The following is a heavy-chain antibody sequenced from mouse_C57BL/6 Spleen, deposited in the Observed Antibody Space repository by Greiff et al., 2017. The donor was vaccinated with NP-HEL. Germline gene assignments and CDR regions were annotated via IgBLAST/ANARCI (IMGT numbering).Heavy chain of an antibody. Sequence: VQLQESGAELVRPGASVTLSCKASGYTFTDYEMHWVKQTPVHGLEWIGAIDPETGGTAYNQKFKGKAILTADKSSSTAYMELRSLTSEDSAVYYCTRGDYDGYFDYWGQGTTLTVSS. CDR3: TRGDYDGYFDY. D-gene: IGHD2-4*01. V-gene: IGHV1-15*01. J-gene: IGHJ2*01. CDR1: GYTFTDYE. CDR2: IDPETGGT.